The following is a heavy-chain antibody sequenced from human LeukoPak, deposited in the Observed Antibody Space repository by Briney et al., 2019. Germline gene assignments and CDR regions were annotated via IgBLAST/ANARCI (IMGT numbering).Heavy chain of an antibody. J-gene: IGHJ4*02. Sequence: PSETLSLTCTLSGGSISSYNWSWIRQPRGKGLEWIGYIYYSGSTNYNPSLKSRVTISVDTSKNQFSLKLSSVTAADTAVYYCARGLKQQLPNHYFDYWGQGTLVTVSS. D-gene: IGHD6-13*01. CDR2: IYYSGST. CDR1: GGSISSYN. V-gene: IGHV4-59*12. CDR3: ARGLKQQLPNHYFDY.